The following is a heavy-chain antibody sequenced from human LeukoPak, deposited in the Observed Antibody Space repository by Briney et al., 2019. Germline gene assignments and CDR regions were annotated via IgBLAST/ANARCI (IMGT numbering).Heavy chain of an antibody. V-gene: IGHV4-59*01. CDR2: IYYSGST. CDR1: GGSISSYY. D-gene: IGHD3-10*01. Sequence: SETLSLTCTVSGGSISSYYWSWIRQPPGKGLEWIGYIYYSGSTNYNPSLKSRITISVDTSKNQFSLKLSSVTAADTAVYYCARVGRYGSGSYYLDAFDIWGQGTMVTVSS. J-gene: IGHJ3*02. CDR3: ARVGRYGSGSYYLDAFDI.